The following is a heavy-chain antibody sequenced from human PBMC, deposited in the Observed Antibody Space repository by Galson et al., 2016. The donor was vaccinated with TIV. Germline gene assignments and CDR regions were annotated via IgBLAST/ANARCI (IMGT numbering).Heavy chain of an antibody. CDR2: IYHSGRT. J-gene: IGHJ4*02. D-gene: IGHD3-3*01. CDR3: ARGDHKFWSTTLALPFFDH. V-gene: IGHV4-31*03. Sequence: LSLTCTVSGVSLSSGDYSWSWIRQHPGRGLEWIGSIYHSGRTDTSPSFKSRVSMSVDTPKEQFSLKLNSVTAADTALYFCARGDHKFWSTTLALPFFDHWGQGILVAVSS. CDR1: GVSLSSGDYS.